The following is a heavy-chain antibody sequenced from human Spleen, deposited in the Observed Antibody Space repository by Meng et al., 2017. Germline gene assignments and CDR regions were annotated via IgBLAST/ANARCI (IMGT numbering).Heavy chain of an antibody. D-gene: IGHD3-22*01. Sequence: GESLKISCAASGFTFSSYAMNWVRQAPGKGLEWLSPISGNGVNTYYADSVKGRFTISRDNSNNILYVQMDSLRADDTAIYYCARGGDSSAWGQGTLVTVSS. CDR1: GFTFSSYA. CDR2: ISGNGVNT. J-gene: IGHJ5*02. V-gene: IGHV3-23*01. CDR3: ARGGDSSA.